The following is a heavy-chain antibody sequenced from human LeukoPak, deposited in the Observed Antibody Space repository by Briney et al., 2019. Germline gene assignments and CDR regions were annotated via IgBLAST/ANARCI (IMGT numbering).Heavy chain of an antibody. CDR2: ISYDGTNK. CDR1: GFIFSSYD. D-gene: IGHD3-22*01. Sequence: GRSLRLSCAASGFIFSSYDMHWVRQARGKGLEWVAVISYDGTNKYYADSVKGRFTISRDKSKNTLYLQMNSLRAEDTAVYYCATRNHYDSSGYYYYYFDYWGQGTLVTVSS. CDR3: ATRNHYDSSGYYYYYFDY. V-gene: IGHV3-30*03. J-gene: IGHJ4*02.